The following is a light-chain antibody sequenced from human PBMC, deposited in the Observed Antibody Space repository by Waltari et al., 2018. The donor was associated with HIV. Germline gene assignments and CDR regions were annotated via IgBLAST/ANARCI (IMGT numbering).Light chain of an antibody. V-gene: IGLV2-14*01. Sequence: QSALTQPASVSGSPGQSITISCTGIHSDIRNNNYVSWYHQYPGKVHNLIIYEVSNRPAGVSNRFSGFKYGNTASLTSAGLQVEDEADYYCSSYTSSSVVFGGGTKLTVL. CDR1: HSDIRNNNY. CDR3: SSYTSSSVV. CDR2: EVS. J-gene: IGLJ2*01.